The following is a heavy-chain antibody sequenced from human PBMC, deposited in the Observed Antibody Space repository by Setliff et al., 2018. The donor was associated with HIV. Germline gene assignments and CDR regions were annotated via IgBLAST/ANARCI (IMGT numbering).Heavy chain of an antibody. CDR1: GFTFSSYA. V-gene: IGHV3-23*01. CDR3: AFRGFGDSLSWFPLRY. D-gene: IGHD3-10*01. CDR2: ITASGGST. J-gene: IGHJ4*02. Sequence: GGSLRLSCAASGFTFSSYAMSWVRQAPGKGLEWVSAITASGGSTYYADSVKGRFTISRDNSKNTLYLQMNSLRAEDTAVYYCAFRGFGDSLSWFPLRYWGQGTLVTVSS.